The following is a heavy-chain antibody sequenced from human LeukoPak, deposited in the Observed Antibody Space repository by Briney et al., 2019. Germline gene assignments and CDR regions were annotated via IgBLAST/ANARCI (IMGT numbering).Heavy chain of an antibody. V-gene: IGHV3-23*01. Sequence: GGSLRLSCAASDFSVNTNYMNWVRQAPGKGLEWVSGISGSGGSTYYGDSVKGRFTISRDNSKNTLYLQMNSLRAEDTAVYYCAKDRLYFVVVPAASDYWGQGTLVTVSS. CDR3: AKDRLYFVVVPAASDY. CDR1: DFSVNTNY. D-gene: IGHD2-2*01. CDR2: ISGSGGST. J-gene: IGHJ4*02.